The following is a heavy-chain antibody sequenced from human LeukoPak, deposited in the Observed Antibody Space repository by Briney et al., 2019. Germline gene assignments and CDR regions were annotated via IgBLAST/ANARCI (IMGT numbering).Heavy chain of an antibody. D-gene: IGHD1-14*01. CDR1: GGSISSGGYY. Sequence: SVTLSLTCTVSGGSISSGGYYWSWIRQPPGKGLEWIGYIYHSGSTYYNPSLKSRVTISVDRSKNQFSLQLNSVTPEDTAMYYCVRLVNPYFFDYWGQGTLVTVSS. CDR3: VRLVNPYFFDY. CDR2: IYHSGST. J-gene: IGHJ4*02. V-gene: IGHV4-30-2*01.